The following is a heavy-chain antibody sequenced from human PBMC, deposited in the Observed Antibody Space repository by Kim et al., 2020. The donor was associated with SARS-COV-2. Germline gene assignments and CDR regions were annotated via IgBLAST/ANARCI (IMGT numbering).Heavy chain of an antibody. Sequence: SETLSLTCTVSGGPITSHYWSWIRQPPGRGLEWIGLIHYTGSAHYNPSLQTRVTISVDTSKNQFSLRLTSVTAADTAMYYCARATWIHDYWGQGTLVTVSS. CDR1: GGPITSHY. CDR3: ARATWIHDY. D-gene: IGHD5-12*01. J-gene: IGHJ4*02. CDR2: IHYTGSA. V-gene: IGHV4-59*11.